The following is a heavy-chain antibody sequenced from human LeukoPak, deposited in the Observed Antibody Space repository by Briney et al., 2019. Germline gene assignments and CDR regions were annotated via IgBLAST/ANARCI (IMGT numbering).Heavy chain of an antibody. V-gene: IGHV3-23*01. CDR2: ISGSGGST. CDR3: AKDRNSVGSSYNY. D-gene: IGHD6-6*01. CDR1: GFTFSSYA. Sequence: PGGSLRLSCAASGFTFSSYAMSWVRQAPGKGLEWVSAISGSGGSTYYADSVKSRFTISRDNSKNTLYLQMNSLRAEDTAVYYCAKDRNSVGSSYNYWGQGTLVTVSS. J-gene: IGHJ4*02.